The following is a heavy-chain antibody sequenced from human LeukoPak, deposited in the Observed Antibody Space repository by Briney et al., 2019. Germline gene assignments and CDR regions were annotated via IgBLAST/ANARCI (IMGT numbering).Heavy chain of an antibody. D-gene: IGHD3-9*01. CDR2: TYYRSKWDS. CDR3: ARDDDGWLWAFEI. J-gene: IGHJ4*02. V-gene: IGHV6-1*01. Sequence: SQTLSLTCAISGDSFSNNIATWNWIRQSPSRGLEWLGRTYYRSKWDSDYALSVKCRITIKADTSKNQFSLHLSSVTPEDTAVYYCARDDDGWLWAFEIWGQGTLVTVSS. CDR1: GDSFSNNIAT.